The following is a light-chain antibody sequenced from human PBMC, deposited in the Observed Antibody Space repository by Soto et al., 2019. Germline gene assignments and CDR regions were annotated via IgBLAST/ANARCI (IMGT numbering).Light chain of an antibody. Sequence: QSALTQSPSVSAAPGQKVTISCSGSSSNIGNNYVSWYQQLPGTAPKLLIYDNNKRPSGIPDRFSGSKSGTSGTLDITGLQTGAEADYYCATWDGSLHGEAFGGGTQLTVL. J-gene: IGLJ2*01. CDR3: ATWDGSLHGEA. CDR1: SSNIGNNY. CDR2: DNN. V-gene: IGLV1-51*01.